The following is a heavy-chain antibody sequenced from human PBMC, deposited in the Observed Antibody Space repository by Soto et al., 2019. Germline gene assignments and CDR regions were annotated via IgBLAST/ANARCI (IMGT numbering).Heavy chain of an antibody. D-gene: IGHD3-10*01. CDR1: GFTFSSYE. CDR2: ISSSGSTI. CDR3: AREWRGEVRGGHDAFDI. J-gene: IGHJ3*02. Sequence: PGGSLRLSCAASGFTFSSYEMNWVRQAPGKGLEWVSYISSSGSTIYYADSVKGRFTISRDNAKNSLYLQMNSLRAEDTAVYYCAREWRGEVRGGHDAFDIWGQGTMVTVSS. V-gene: IGHV3-48*03.